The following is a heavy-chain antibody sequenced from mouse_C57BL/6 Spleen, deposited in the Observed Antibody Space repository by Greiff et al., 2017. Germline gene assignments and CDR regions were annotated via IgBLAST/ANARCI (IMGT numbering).Heavy chain of an antibody. J-gene: IGHJ3*01. Sequence: QVQLQQSGAELVRPGTSVKMSCKASGYTFTNYWIGWAKQRPGHGLEWIGDIYPGGGYTNYNAKFKGKATLTADKSSSTAYMQFSSLTSEDSAIYYCAIYYSNPWFAYWGQGTLVTVSA. CDR2: IYPGGGYT. CDR3: AIYYSNPWFAY. D-gene: IGHD2-5*01. V-gene: IGHV1-63*01. CDR1: GYTFTNYW.